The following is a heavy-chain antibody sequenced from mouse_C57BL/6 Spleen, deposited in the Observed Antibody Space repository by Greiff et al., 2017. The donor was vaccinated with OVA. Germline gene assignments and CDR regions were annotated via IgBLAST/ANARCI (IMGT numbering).Heavy chain of an antibody. D-gene: IGHD4-1*01. V-gene: IGHV1-64*01. CDR1: GYTFTSYW. CDR3: ARRDWDGYFDV. J-gene: IGHJ1*03. CDR2: INPNSGST. Sequence: QVQLQQSGAELVKPGASVKLSCKASGYTFTSYWMHWVKQWPGQGLEWIGMINPNSGSTKYNEKFKSKATLTVDKSSSTAYMQLSSLTSEDSAVYYCARRDWDGYFDVWGRGTAVTVSS.